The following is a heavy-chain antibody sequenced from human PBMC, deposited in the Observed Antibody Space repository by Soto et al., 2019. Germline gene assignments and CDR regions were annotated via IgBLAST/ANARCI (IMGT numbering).Heavy chain of an antibody. D-gene: IGHD2-21*01. J-gene: IGHJ4*02. Sequence: TLSLTCTVSGGSLSSGGYYWPWIREHPGKGLEWIGYIYSSGFTHYNPSLKSRVTISLDPSKNQFSLNLSSVTAADTAVYFCARLGWGNGDYDYWGQGTLVTVSS. CDR3: ARLGWGNGDYDY. V-gene: IGHV4-31*03. CDR1: GGSLSSGGYY. CDR2: IYSSGFT.